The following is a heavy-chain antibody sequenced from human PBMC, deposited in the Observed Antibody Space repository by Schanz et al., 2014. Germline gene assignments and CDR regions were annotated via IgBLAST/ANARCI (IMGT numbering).Heavy chain of an antibody. CDR1: GYTFTSYY. CDR2: INPSGGST. V-gene: IGHV1-46*01. CDR3: ARNIIATARAYDI. J-gene: IGHJ3*02. D-gene: IGHD6-13*01. Sequence: QVQLVQSGAEVKKPGASVKVSCKASGYTFTSYYMHWVRQAPGQGLEWMGIINPSGGSTSYAQKFQDRVTLTTDTSTSTAYMELRSLRSDDTAVYYCARNIIATARAYDIWGQGTMVTVSS.